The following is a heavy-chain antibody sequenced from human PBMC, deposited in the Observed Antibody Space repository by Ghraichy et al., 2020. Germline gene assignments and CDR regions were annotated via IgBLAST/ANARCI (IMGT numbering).Heavy chain of an antibody. Sequence: SQTLSLTCAVYGGSFSGYYWSWIRQPPGKGLEWIGEINHSGSTNYNPSLKSRVTISVDTSKNQFSLKLSSVTAAYTAVYYCARILARGRLDPWGQGTLVTVSS. CDR1: GGSFSGYY. J-gene: IGHJ5*02. V-gene: IGHV4-34*01. CDR2: INHSGST. D-gene: IGHD2-15*01. CDR3: ARILARGRLDP.